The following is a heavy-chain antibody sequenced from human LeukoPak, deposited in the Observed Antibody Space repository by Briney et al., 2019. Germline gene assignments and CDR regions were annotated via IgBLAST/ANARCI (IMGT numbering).Heavy chain of an antibody. CDR3: ARDLLYCSGGSCYLPFDY. CDR1: GYTFTSYG. J-gene: IGHJ4*02. CDR2: ISAYNGNT. D-gene: IGHD2-15*01. Sequence: ASVKVSCKASGYTFTSYGISWVRQAPGQGLEWMGWISAYNGNTNYAQKVQGRVTMTTDTSTSTAYVELRSLRSDDTAVYYCARDLLYCSGGSCYLPFDYWGQGTLVTVSS. V-gene: IGHV1-18*04.